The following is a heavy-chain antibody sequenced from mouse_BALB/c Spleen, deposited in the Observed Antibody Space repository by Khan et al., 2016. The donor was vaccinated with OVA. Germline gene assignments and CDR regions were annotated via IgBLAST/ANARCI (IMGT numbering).Heavy chain of an antibody. CDR1: GFTFNTYA. Sequence: EVQLVESGGGLVQPKGSLKLSCAASGFTFNTYAMNWVCQTPGKGLEWVARIRSKSNNYAKYYADSVKDRFTISRDDSQSMLYLQKDNLKTEDTGMYFCLRENYYDTSNDYYSMDYWGQGTSVTVSS. CDR2: IRSKSNNYAK. J-gene: IGHJ4*01. D-gene: IGHD1-1*01. CDR3: LRENYYDTSNDYYSMDY. V-gene: IGHV10-3*03.